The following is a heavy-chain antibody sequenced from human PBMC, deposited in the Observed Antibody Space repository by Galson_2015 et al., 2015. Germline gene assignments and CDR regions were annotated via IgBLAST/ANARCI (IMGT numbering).Heavy chain of an antibody. CDR1: GFTFNTYD. CDR2: ISTTSRTI. CDR3: AKRGYCDRATCQTEFDT. V-gene: IGHV3-48*01. Sequence: SLRLSCAASGFTFNTYDMNWVRQAPGKGLEWVSHISTTSRTIHYADSVQGRFTISRDNAKNSLYLQMNSLRAEDMAVYYCAKRGYCDRATCQTEFDTWGQGTLVTVSS. D-gene: IGHD2/OR15-2a*01. J-gene: IGHJ5*02.